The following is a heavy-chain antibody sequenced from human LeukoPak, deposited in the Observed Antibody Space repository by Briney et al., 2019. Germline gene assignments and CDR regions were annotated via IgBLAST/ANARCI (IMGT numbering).Heavy chain of an antibody. D-gene: IGHD3-3*01. CDR1: DYSISSGYH. J-gene: IGHJ4*02. V-gene: IGHV4-38-2*02. CDR2: IYHSGST. CDR3: AREQEDYDFWSGYYSH. Sequence: SETLSLTCSVSDYSISSGYHWGWIRQPPGKGLEWIGSIYHSGSTYYNPSLKSRVTISVDTSKNQFSLKLSSVTAADTAVYYCAREQEDYDFWSGYYSHWGQGTLVTVSS.